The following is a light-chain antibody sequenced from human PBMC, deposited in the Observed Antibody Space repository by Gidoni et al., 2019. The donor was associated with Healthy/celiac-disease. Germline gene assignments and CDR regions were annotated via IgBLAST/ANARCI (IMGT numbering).Light chain of an antibody. CDR3: QVWDSSSDHRV. V-gene: IGLV3-21*04. CDR2: YDS. Sequence: RITCGGNNIGCKSVHWYQQKPGQAPVLVIYYDSDRPSGIPERFSGSNSGNTATLTISRVEAGDEADYYCQVWDSSSDHRVFGGGTKLTVL. CDR1: NIGCKS. J-gene: IGLJ3*02.